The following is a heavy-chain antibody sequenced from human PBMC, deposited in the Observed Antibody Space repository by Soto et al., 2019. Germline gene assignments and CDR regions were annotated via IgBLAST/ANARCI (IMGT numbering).Heavy chain of an antibody. V-gene: IGHV3-21*01. CDR2: ISSSSSSI. CDR1: GFTFSSYS. Sequence: GGSLRLSCAASGFTFSSYSMNWVRQAPGKGLEWVSSISSSSSSIYYADSVKGRFTISRDNAKNSLYLQMNSLRAEDTAVYYCASGRCSSTSCPGEFWGQGTLVTVSS. D-gene: IGHD2-2*01. J-gene: IGHJ4*02. CDR3: ASGRCSSTSCPGEF.